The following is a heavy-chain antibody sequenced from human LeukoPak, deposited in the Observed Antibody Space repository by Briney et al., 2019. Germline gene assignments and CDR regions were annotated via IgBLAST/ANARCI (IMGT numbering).Heavy chain of an antibody. CDR1: GFTFSSYS. J-gene: IGHJ6*02. D-gene: IGHD2-15*01. V-gene: IGHV3-21*01. CDR3: ATVPFYCSGGSCYPRYYYYGMDV. Sequence: GGSLRLSCAASGFTFSSYSMNWVRQAPGKGLEWVSSISSSSSYIYYADSVKGRFTISRDNAKNSLYLQMNSLRAEDTAVYYCATVPFYCSGGSCYPRYYYYGMDVWGQGTTVTVSS. CDR2: ISSSSSYI.